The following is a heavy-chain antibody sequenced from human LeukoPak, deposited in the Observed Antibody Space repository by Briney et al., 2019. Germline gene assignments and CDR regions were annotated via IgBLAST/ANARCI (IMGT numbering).Heavy chain of an antibody. CDR3: ARGRPRNFDY. V-gene: IGHV4-34*01. CDR2: INHSGST. J-gene: IGHJ4*02. CDR1: GGSFSGYY. Sequence: PSETLSLTCAVYGGSFSGYYWSWIRQPPGKGLEWIGEINHSGSTNYNPSLKSRVTISVDTSKNQFSLKLSSVTAADTAVYYCARGRPRNFDYWGQGTLVTVSS.